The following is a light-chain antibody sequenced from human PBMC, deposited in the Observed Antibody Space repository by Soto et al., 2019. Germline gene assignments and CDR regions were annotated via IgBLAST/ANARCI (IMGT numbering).Light chain of an antibody. CDR2: GAS. V-gene: IGKV3-20*01. J-gene: IGKJ4*01. Sequence: EIVLTQSPGTLSLSPGERATLSCRASQSVSSSYLAWYQQKPGQAPRLLIYGASSRATGIPDRFSGSGSGTDFTRTISRLEPEDVAVYYCQQYGSSRRLTFGGGTKVEIK. CDR3: QQYGSSRRLT. CDR1: QSVSSSY.